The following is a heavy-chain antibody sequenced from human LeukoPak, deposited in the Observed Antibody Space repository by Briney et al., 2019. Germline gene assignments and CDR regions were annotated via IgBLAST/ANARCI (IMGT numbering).Heavy chain of an antibody. J-gene: IGHJ5*02. Sequence: GASVKVSCKASGYTFTGYYMHWVRQAPGQGLEWMGWINPNSGGTDYAQKFQGRVTMTRDTSISTAYMELSRLRSDDTAVYYCARDEPLELFETGWFDPWGQGTLVTVSS. CDR1: GYTFTGYY. D-gene: IGHD1-7*01. CDR2: INPNSGGT. CDR3: ARDEPLELFETGWFDP. V-gene: IGHV1-2*02.